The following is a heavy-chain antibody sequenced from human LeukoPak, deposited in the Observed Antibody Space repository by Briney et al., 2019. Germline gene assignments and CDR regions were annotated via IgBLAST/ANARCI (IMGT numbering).Heavy chain of an antibody. J-gene: IGHJ5*02. D-gene: IGHD6-19*01. V-gene: IGHV1-2*02. Sequence: ASVKVSCKASGYTFTGYYMHWVRQAPGQGLEWMGWINPNSGGTNYAQKFQGRVTMTRDTSISTAYMELSRLRSDDMAVYYCARGEHSSDWFDPWGQGTLVTVSS. CDR3: ARGEHSSDWFDP. CDR2: INPNSGGT. CDR1: GYTFTGYY.